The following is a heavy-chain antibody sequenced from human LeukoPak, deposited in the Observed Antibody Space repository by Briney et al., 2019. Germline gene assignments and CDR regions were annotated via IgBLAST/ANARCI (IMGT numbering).Heavy chain of an antibody. CDR1: GGTFSSYA. V-gene: IGHV1-69*06. D-gene: IGHD3-10*01. Sequence: ASVKVSCKASGGTFSSYAISWVQQAPGQGLEWMGGIIPIFGTANYAQRFQGRVTITADKSTSTAYMELSSLRSEDTAVYYCALVRGVRTLNPWGQGTLVTVSS. J-gene: IGHJ5*02. CDR2: IIPIFGTA. CDR3: ALVRGVRTLNP.